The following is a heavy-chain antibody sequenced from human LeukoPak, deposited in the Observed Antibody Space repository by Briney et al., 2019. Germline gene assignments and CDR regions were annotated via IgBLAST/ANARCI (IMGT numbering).Heavy chain of an antibody. CDR3: ARAEDSSGWTGGVY. V-gene: IGHV4-59*01. Sequence: SETLSLTCTVSGGSISSDYWSWIRQPPGKGLEWIGYIYYSGSTNYNPSLKSRVTISVDTSKNQFSLKLSSVTAADTAVYYCARAEDSSGWTGGVYWGQGTLVTVSS. CDR2: IYYSGST. D-gene: IGHD6-19*01. J-gene: IGHJ4*02. CDR1: GGSISSDY.